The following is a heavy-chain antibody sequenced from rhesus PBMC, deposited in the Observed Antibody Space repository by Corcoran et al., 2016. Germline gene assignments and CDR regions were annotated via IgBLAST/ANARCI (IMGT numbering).Heavy chain of an antibody. D-gene: IGHD3-9*01. Sequence: EVQLVQSGAEVKRPGESLKISCKTSGYSFPNYWINWVRQMPGKGLEWMGAMYPSDSDTRYSPSLPGQVTISADKSISTAYLQWSSLKASDSATYYCAKGGYYEDDPLDYWGQGVLVTVSS. CDR1: GYSFPNYW. J-gene: IGHJ4*01. V-gene: IGHV5-2*01. CDR2: MYPSDSDT. CDR3: AKGGYYEDDPLDY.